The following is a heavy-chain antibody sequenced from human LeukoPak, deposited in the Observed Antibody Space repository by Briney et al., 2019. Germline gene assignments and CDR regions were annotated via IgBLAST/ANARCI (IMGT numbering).Heavy chain of an antibody. CDR1: GYTFTKYH. V-gene: IGHV1-8*03. D-gene: IGHD2-21*02. Sequence: ASVKVSCKASGYTFTKYHIHWVRQASGQGLEWMTWINPDTGDKGYARKFQDRVTITTDTSISTAYMELSSLSSEDTAVYFCARTTSMTASGYDYWGQGTLVSVSS. CDR3: ARTTSMTASGYDY. CDR2: INPDTGDK. J-gene: IGHJ4*02.